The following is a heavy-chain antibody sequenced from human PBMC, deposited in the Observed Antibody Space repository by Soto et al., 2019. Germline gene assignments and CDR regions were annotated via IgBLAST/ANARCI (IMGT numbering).Heavy chain of an antibody. Sequence: WGSLRLSCVASGFTFFRYAIHFVRHVPFRCLEWVAVISYTGANTYYVGSVRGRFTISRDNSKNTLYLQMNSLRAEDTAMYYCAKHMDDSGYFYVEGADHWGQGTLVTVSS. CDR2: ISYTGANT. CDR1: GFTFFRYA. J-gene: IGHJ4*02. CDR3: AKHMDDSGYFYVEGADH. D-gene: IGHD3-22*01. V-gene: IGHV3-30*18.